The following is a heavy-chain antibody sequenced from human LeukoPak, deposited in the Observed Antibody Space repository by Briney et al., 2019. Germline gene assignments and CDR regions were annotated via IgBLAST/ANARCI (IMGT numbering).Heavy chain of an antibody. CDR2: SNACNGNT. V-gene: IGHV1-3*02. Sequence: GASVKVSCKASGYTFTSYAMHWVRQAPGQGLEWMGWSNACNGNTKYSQEFQGRVTITRDTSASTAYMELSSLRSEDMAVYYCAREDSNYDYVWGSYRTSNWFDPWGQGTLVTVSS. CDR1: GYTFTSYA. CDR3: AREDSNYDYVWGSYRTSNWFDP. D-gene: IGHD3-16*01. J-gene: IGHJ5*02.